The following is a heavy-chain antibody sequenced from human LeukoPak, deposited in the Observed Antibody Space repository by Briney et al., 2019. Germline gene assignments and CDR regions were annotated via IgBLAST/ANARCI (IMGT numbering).Heavy chain of an antibody. CDR1: GFTFSSYA. CDR3: ARDGIAVADTISERYYFDY. D-gene: IGHD6-19*01. V-gene: IGHV3-30*04. J-gene: IGHJ4*02. Sequence: PGGSLRLSCAASGFTFSSYAMHWVRQAPGKGLEWVAVISYDGSNKYYADSVKGRFTISRDNSKNTLYLQMNSLRAEDTAVYYCARDGIAVADTISERYYFDYWGQGTLVTVSS. CDR2: ISYDGSNK.